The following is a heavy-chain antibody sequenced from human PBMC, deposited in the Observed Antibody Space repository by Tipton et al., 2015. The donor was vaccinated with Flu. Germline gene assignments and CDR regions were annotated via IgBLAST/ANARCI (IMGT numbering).Heavy chain of an antibody. CDR1: GGSISSYY. CDR3: ARSGSKGSSPDC. CDR2: MYTSGST. Sequence: TLSLTCTVSGGSISSYYWSWIRQPAGKGLEWIGRMYTSGSTNYNPSLKSRVTMSVDTSKNQFSLNLTSVTAADTAVYYCARSGSKGSSPDCWGQGTLVTVSS. D-gene: IGHD6-13*01. V-gene: IGHV4-4*07. J-gene: IGHJ4*02.